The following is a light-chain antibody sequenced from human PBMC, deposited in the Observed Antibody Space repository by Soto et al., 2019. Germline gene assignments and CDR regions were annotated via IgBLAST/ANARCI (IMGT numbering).Light chain of an antibody. V-gene: IGKV3-15*01. J-gene: IGKJ1*01. CDR2: GAS. CDR1: QTVRNN. Sequence: EFVLTQSPGTLSLSPGERATLSCRASQTVRNNYLAWYQQKPGQAPRLLIYGASTRATGIPARFSGSGSGTEFTLTISSLQSEDFALYYCQQFNNWPPWTFGQGTKVDIK. CDR3: QQFNNWPPWT.